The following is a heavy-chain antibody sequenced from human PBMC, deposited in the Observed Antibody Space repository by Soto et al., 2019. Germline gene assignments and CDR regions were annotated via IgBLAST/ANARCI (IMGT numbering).Heavy chain of an antibody. Sequence: GGSLRLSCAASGFTFRSYAMNWVRQTQEKGLEWVSSISSTSTYTHYADSVKGRFTISRDNANNSLFLQMNSLRAEDTAIYYCARQDIRDAFDIWGQGTVVT. J-gene: IGHJ3*02. D-gene: IGHD2-15*01. V-gene: IGHV3-21*01. CDR1: GFTFRSYA. CDR3: ARQDIRDAFDI. CDR2: ISSTSTYT.